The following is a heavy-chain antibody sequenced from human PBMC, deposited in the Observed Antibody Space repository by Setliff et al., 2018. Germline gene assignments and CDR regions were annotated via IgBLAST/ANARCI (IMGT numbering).Heavy chain of an antibody. D-gene: IGHD3-22*01. V-gene: IGHV5-51*01. J-gene: IGHJ3*02. CDR2: IYPGGSDT. CDR1: GYSFTSYW. CDR3: ARHKGYDDSSGYYYPNAFDI. Sequence: GESLKISCKGSGYSFTSYWIGWVRQMPGKGLEWMGIIYPGGSDTRYSPSFQGQVTISADKSISTAYLQWSSLKASDTAMYYCARHKGYDDSSGYYYPNAFDIWGQGTMVTVSS.